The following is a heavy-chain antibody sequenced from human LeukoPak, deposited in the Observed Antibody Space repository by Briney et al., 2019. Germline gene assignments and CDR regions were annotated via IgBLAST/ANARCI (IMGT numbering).Heavy chain of an antibody. D-gene: IGHD3-10*01. CDR1: GFTFSSYS. V-gene: IGHV3-21*04. CDR2: ISSSSSYI. J-gene: IGHJ4*02. CDR3: ARDGSITMVRGVIDY. Sequence: GGSLRLSCAASGFTFSSYSMNWVRQAPGKGLEWVSSISSSSSYIYYAGSVKGRFTISRDNAKNSLYLQMNSLRAEDTAVYYCARDGSITMVRGVIDYWGQGTLVTVSS.